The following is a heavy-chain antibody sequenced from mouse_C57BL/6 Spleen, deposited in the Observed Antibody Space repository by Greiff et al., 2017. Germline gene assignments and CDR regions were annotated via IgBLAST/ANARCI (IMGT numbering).Heavy chain of an antibody. Sequence: QVQLQQSGPELVKPGASVKISCKASGYAFSSSWMNWVKQRPGKGLEWIGRIYPGDGDTNYNGKFKGKATLTADKSSSTAYMQLSSLTSEDSAVYFCASGTYYGSNFDYWGQGTTLTVSS. CDR1: GYAFSSSW. V-gene: IGHV1-82*01. D-gene: IGHD1-1*01. CDR3: ASGTYYGSNFDY. CDR2: IYPGDGDT. J-gene: IGHJ2*01.